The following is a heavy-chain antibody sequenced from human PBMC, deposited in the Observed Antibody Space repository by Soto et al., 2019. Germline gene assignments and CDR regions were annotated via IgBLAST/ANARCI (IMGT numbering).Heavy chain of an antibody. J-gene: IGHJ6*03. CDR3: GKGGQWLGRDYYYYYYYMDV. CDR1: GFTFSSYG. D-gene: IGHD6-19*01. CDR2: ISYDGSNK. V-gene: IGHV3-30*18. Sequence: VQLVVSGGGVVQPGRSLRLSCAASGFTFSSYGMHWVRQAPGKGLEWVAVISYDGSNKYYEDSVKGRFTISRDNSKNPLYLQMNGLRAEDTAVYYCGKGGQWLGRDYYYYYYYMDVWGKGTTVTVSS.